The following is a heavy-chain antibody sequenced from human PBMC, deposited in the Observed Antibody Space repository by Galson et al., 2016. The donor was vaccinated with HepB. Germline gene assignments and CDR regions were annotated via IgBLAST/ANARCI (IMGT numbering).Heavy chain of an antibody. CDR2: INPNTGDT. CDR1: GYSFSGYY. D-gene: IGHD3-10*01. J-gene: IGHJ3*02. CDR3: VGDLRSRVPAFAI. V-gene: IGHV1-2*06. Sequence: SVKVSCKASGYSFSGYYIHWVRQAPGQGLEWVGRINPNTGDTNYAQQFQGRVTLTRDRSISTAFMELSILRDDDRAVYYCVGDLRSRVPAFAIWGQGTVVTVSS.